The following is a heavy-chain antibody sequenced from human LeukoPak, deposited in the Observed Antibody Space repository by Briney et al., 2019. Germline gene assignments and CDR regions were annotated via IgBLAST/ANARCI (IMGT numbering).Heavy chain of an antibody. V-gene: IGHV3-7*01. CDR3: ARVRGIMGAFDI. Sequence: PGGSLRLSCGGSGFTFSDYWMNWVRQAPGKGLEWVANIKQDGSEKNYVDSVRGRFTISRDNAKNSVYLQINSLRAEDTAVYYCARVRGIMGAFDIWGQGTMVTVSS. CDR2: IKQDGSEK. D-gene: IGHD3-10*01. J-gene: IGHJ3*02. CDR1: GFTFSDYW.